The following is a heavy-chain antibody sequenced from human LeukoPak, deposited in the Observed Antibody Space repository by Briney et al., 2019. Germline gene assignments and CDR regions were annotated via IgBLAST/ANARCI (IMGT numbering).Heavy chain of an antibody. D-gene: IGHD3-10*01. Sequence: GASVKVSCKASGYTFTSYDINWVRQATGQGLEWMGWMNPNSGNTGYAQKFQGRVTMTRNTSISTAYMELSSLRSEDTAVYYCARSRTMVRGVPHYWGQGTLVTVSS. V-gene: IGHV1-8*01. J-gene: IGHJ4*02. CDR1: GYTFTSYD. CDR2: MNPNSGNT. CDR3: ARSRTMVRGVPHY.